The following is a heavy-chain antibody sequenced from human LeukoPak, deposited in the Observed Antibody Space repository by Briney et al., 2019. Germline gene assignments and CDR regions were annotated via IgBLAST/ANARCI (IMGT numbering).Heavy chain of an antibody. J-gene: IGHJ4*02. CDR1: GGSFSGYY. Sequence: SETLSLTCAVYGGSFSGYYWSWIRQPPGKGLEWIGEINHSGSTNYNPSLKSRVTISVDTSKNQFSLKLSSVTAADTAVYYCARDHYYDRGYFDYWGQGTLVTVSS. V-gene: IGHV4-34*01. D-gene: IGHD3-10*02. CDR2: INHSGST. CDR3: ARDHYYDRGYFDY.